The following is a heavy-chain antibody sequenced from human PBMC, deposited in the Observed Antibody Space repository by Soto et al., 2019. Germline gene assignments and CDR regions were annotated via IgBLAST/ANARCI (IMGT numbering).Heavy chain of an antibody. CDR3: ARQKQGYSYGPAPLFYGMDV. CDR1: GGSISSYY. J-gene: IGHJ6*02. Sequence: SETLSLTCTVSGGSISSYYWSWIRQPPGKGLEWIGYIYYSGSTNYNPSLKSRVTISVDTSKNQFSLKLSSVTAADTAVYYCARQKQGYSYGPAPLFYGMDVWGQGTTVTVSS. V-gene: IGHV4-59*08. CDR2: IYYSGST. D-gene: IGHD5-18*01.